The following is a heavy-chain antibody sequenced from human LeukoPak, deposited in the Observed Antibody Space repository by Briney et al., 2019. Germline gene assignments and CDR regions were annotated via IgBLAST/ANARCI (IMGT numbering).Heavy chain of an antibody. Sequence: PGGSLRLSCAASGFTFSSYSMNWVRQAPGKGLEGVSYISSSSSTIYYADSVKGRYTISRDNAKNSLYLQMNSLRAEDTAVYYCASERRDGYNSEIYWGQGTLVTVSS. CDR1: GFTFSSYS. J-gene: IGHJ4*02. CDR2: ISSSSSTI. CDR3: ASERRDGYNSEIY. V-gene: IGHV3-48*01. D-gene: IGHD5-24*01.